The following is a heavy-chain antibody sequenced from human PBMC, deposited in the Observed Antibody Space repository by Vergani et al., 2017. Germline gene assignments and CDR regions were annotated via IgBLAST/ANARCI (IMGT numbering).Heavy chain of an antibody. V-gene: IGHV4-61*02. CDR3: ARVLLYSTTWPFLLLEMDV. Sequence: QVQLQESGPGLVRPSQTLSLTCTVSGGSISSSSYYWSWFRQPAGKGLEWIGRFYTGGGTSYNPSLTSRVTISVDPSKNQFSLQPSSVTAADTAVYYCARVLLYSTTWPFLLLEMDVWLQGT. D-gene: IGHD6-13*01. CDR2: FYTGGGT. J-gene: IGHJ6*02. CDR1: GGSISSSSYY.